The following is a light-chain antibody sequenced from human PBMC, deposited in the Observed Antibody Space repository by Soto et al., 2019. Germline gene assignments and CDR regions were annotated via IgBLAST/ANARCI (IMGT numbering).Light chain of an antibody. CDR3: SSFTSDTTGV. V-gene: IGLV2-18*02. CDR1: SSDVGAYDR. J-gene: IGLJ3*02. Sequence: QSALTQPPSVSGSPGQSVAISCTGTSSDVGAYDRVSWYQQPPGTAPKVIIYEVSNRPSGVPDRFSGSKSGNTASLTITGLQAEDEADYYCSSFTSDTTGVFGGGTKLTVL. CDR2: EVS.